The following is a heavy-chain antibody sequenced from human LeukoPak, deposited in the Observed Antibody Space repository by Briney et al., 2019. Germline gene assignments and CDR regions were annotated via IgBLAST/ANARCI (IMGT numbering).Heavy chain of an antibody. V-gene: IGHV4-4*07. Sequence: SETLSLTCTVSGGSISSYYWSWIRQPAGKGLEWIGRIYTSGSTNYNPSLKSRVTMSVDTSKNRLSLKLSSVTAADTAVYYCARVDYDSSGYPFDYWGQGTLVTVSS. CDR3: ARVDYDSSGYPFDY. CDR1: GGSISSYY. J-gene: IGHJ4*02. CDR2: IYTSGST. D-gene: IGHD3-22*01.